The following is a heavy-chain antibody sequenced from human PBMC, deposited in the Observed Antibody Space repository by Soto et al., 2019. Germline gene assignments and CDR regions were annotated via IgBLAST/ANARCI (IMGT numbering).Heavy chain of an antibody. V-gene: IGHV3-9*01. CDR1: GFSFDVYA. CDR2: ISWNSGSI. D-gene: IGHD6-13*01. Sequence: SLKISWAAAGFSFDVYAMCWVRQAPGKGLEWVSGISWNSGSIGYADSVKGRFTISRDNAKNSLYLQINRLRAEDTALYYCEKEMGPGIAAAVTRYWGQGTLVNVSS. CDR3: EKEMGPGIAAAVTRY. J-gene: IGHJ1*01.